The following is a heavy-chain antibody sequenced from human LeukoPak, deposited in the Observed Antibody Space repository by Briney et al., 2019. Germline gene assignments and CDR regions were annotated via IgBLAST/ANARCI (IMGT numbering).Heavy chain of an antibody. J-gene: IGHJ4*02. CDR2: IYYSGST. CDR3: ARDNGYYDSSASLGYFDY. Sequence: PSETLSLTCTVSGGSISSYYWSWIRQPPGKGLEWIGYIYYSGSTNYNPSLKSRVTISVDTSKNQFSLKLSSVTAADTAVYYCARDNGYYDSSASLGYFDYWGQGTLVTVSS. CDR1: GGSISSYY. V-gene: IGHV4-59*01. D-gene: IGHD3-22*01.